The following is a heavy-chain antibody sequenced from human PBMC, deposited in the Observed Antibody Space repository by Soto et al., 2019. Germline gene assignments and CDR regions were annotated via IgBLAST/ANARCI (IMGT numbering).Heavy chain of an antibody. CDR1: GGTFSSYA. D-gene: IGHD3-22*01. Sequence: EASVKVSCKASGGTFSSYAISWVRQAPGQGLEWMGGIIPIFGTANYAQKFQGRVTITADKSTSTAYMELSSLRSEDTAVYYCARENDSSGYLYYYYYGMDVWGQGTTVTVSS. J-gene: IGHJ6*02. CDR2: IIPIFGTA. CDR3: ARENDSSGYLYYYYYGMDV. V-gene: IGHV1-69*06.